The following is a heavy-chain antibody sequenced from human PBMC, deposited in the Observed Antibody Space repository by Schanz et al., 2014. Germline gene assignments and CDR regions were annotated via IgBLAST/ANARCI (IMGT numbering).Heavy chain of an antibody. D-gene: IGHD6-6*01. CDR1: GFTFSNFG. CDR2: IYSGGST. CDR3: ARGYSSSMDV. J-gene: IGHJ6*02. Sequence: ESGVGVVQPGRSLRLSCAASGFTFSNFGLHWVRQAPGKGLEWVSVIYSGGSTYYADSVKGRFTISRDNSKNTLYLQMNSLRAEDTAVYYCARGYSSSMDVWGQGTTVTVSS. V-gene: IGHV3-66*01.